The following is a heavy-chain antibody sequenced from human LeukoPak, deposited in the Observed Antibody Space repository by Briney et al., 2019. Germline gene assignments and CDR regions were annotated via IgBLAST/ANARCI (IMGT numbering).Heavy chain of an antibody. CDR3: ARASTAMPSGAFDI. CDR1: GGTFSSYA. Sequence: SVKVSCKASGGTFSSYAISWVRQAPGQGLEWMGGFIPIFGTANYAQKFQGRVTITTDESTSTAYMELSSLRSEDTAVYYCARASTAMPSGAFDIWGQGTMVTVSS. CDR2: FIPIFGTA. D-gene: IGHD5-18*01. V-gene: IGHV1-69*05. J-gene: IGHJ3*02.